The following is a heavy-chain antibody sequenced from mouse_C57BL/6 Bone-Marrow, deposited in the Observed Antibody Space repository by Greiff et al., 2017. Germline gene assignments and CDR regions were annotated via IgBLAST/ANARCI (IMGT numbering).Heavy chain of an antibody. CDR1: GYTFTSYW. CDR2: INPSNGGT. D-gene: IGHD2-1*01. V-gene: IGHV1-53*01. J-gene: IGHJ1*03. CDR3: ARPSYYGNFLWYFDV. Sequence: QVQLKQPGTELVKPGASVKLSCKASGYTFTSYWMHWVKQRPGQGLEWIGNINPSNGGTNYNEKFKSKATVTVDKSSSTAYMQLSSLTSEDSAVYYCARPSYYGNFLWYFDVWGTGTTVTVSS.